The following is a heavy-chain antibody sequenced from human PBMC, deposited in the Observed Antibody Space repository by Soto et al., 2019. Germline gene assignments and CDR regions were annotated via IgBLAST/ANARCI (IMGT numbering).Heavy chain of an antibody. J-gene: IGHJ6*02. CDR2: ISYDGSNK. CDR1: GFTFSSYA. V-gene: IGHV3-30-3*01. D-gene: IGHD3-3*01. CDR3: AREGSGDFWSGYYPYYGMDV. Sequence: GSLRLSCAASGFTFSSYAMHWVRQAPGKGLEWVAVISYDGSNKYYADSVKGRFTISRDNSKNTLYLQMNSLRAEDTAVYYCAREGSGDFWSGYYPYYGMDVWGQGTTVTVSS.